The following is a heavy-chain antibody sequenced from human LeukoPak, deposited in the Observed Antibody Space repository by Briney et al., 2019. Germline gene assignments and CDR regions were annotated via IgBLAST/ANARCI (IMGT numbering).Heavy chain of an antibody. D-gene: IGHD4-17*01. V-gene: IGHV1-2*02. Sequence: ASVNVSCKASGYTFTGYYMHWVRQAPGQGREGMGWINPNSGGTNYAQKFQGRVTMTRDTSISTAYMELSRLRSDDTAVYYCARYNGDYPFDYWGQGTLVTVSS. CDR3: ARYNGDYPFDY. CDR1: GYTFTGYY. J-gene: IGHJ4*02. CDR2: INPNSGGT.